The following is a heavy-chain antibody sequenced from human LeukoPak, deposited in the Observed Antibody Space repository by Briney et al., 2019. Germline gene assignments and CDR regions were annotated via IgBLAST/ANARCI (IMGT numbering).Heavy chain of an antibody. CDR3: ARESPRAGYARFDP. Sequence: SETLSLTCTVSGGSISSGGYYWSWIRQHPGKGLEWIGYIYYSGSTYYNPSLKSRVTISVDTPKNQFSLKLSSVTAADTAVYYCARESPRAGYARFDPWGQGTLVTVSS. D-gene: IGHD5-12*01. V-gene: IGHV4-31*03. J-gene: IGHJ5*02. CDR1: GGSISSGGYY. CDR2: IYYSGST.